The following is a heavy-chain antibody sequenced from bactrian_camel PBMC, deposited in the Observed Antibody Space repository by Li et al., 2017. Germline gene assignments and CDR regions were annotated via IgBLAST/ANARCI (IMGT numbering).Heavy chain of an antibody. CDR2: VYTAYDST. D-gene: IGHD2*01. CDR1: GVTASWYW. J-gene: IGHJ6*01. V-gene: IGHV3S1*01. CDR3: AARGPYCYTKLSVRDFTY. Sequence: QVQLVESGGGSVQAGGSLRLSCAASGVTASWYWAGWFRQAPGKEREGVAAVYTAYDSTYYADSVKGRFTISRDNAKNTLYLEMNRLKPEDTAMYYCAARGPYCYTKLSVRDFTYWGQGTQVTVS.